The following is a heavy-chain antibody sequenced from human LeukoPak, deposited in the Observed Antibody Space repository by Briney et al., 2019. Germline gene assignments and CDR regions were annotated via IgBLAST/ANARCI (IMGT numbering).Heavy chain of an antibody. CDR3: VSGNDPDYVWGTYRLDAFDI. J-gene: IGHJ3*02. D-gene: IGHD3-16*02. CDR2: ISSSDI. V-gene: IGHV3-21*01. CDR1: GYTFIDYS. Sequence: GGSLRLSCAASGYTFIDYSVNWVRQVPGKGLEWVSSISSSDIYYADSVKGRFTISRDNAKNSLFLQMNSLRAEDTAVYYCVSGNDPDYVWGTYRLDAFDIWGEGTMVIVSS.